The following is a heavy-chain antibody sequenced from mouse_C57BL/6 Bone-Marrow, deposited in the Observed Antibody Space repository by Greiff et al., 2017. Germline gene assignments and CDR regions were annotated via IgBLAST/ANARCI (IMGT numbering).Heavy chain of an antibody. Sequence: VQLQQSGPELVKPGASVKISCKASGYTFTDYYMNWVKQSHGKSLEWIGDINPNNGGTSYNQKFKGKATLTVDKSSSTAYMELRSLTTEDSAVYYCAVGGLDYWGQGTTLTVSS. CDR2: INPNNGGT. V-gene: IGHV1-26*01. J-gene: IGHJ2*01. CDR1: GYTFTDYY. CDR3: AVGGLDY.